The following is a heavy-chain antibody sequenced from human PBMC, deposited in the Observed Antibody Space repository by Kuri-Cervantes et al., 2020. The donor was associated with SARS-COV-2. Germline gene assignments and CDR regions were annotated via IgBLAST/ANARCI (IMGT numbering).Heavy chain of an antibody. CDR1: GGSISSHY. CDR3: ARHKVATIEEYYFDY. Sequence: SETLSLTCTVSGGSISSHYWSWIRQPPGKGLEWIGSIYHSGSTYYNPSLKSRVTISVDTSKNQFSLKLSSVTAADTAVYYCARHKVATIEEYYFDYWGQGTLVTVSS. J-gene: IGHJ4*02. V-gene: IGHV4-59*08. D-gene: IGHD5-12*01. CDR2: IYHSGST.